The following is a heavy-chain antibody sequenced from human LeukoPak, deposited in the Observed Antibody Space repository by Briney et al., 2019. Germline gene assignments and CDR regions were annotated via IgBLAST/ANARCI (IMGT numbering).Heavy chain of an antibody. CDR1: GFTFSSYA. D-gene: IGHD6-19*01. J-gene: IGHJ4*02. V-gene: IGHV3-30-3*01. Sequence: GGSLRLSCAASGFTFSSYAMHWVRQAPGKGLEWVAVISYDGSNKYYADSVKGRFTISRDNSKNTLYLQMNGLRAEDTAVYYCASYFHVAGTRLDYWGQGTLVTVSS. CDR3: ASYFHVAGTRLDY. CDR2: ISYDGSNK.